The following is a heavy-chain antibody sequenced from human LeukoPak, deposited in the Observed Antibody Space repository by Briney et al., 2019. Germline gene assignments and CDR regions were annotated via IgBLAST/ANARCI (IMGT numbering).Heavy chain of an antibody. CDR1: GGSISSSSYY. V-gene: IGHV4-39*07. J-gene: IGHJ4*02. Sequence: SETLSLTCTVSGGSISSSSYYWGWIRQPPGKGLEWIGSIYYSGSTYYNPSLKSRVTISVDTSKNQFSLKLSSVTAADTAVYYCARGGGTYYHDSSGPVYFDYWGQGTLVTVSS. D-gene: IGHD3-22*01. CDR3: ARGGGTYYHDSSGPVYFDY. CDR2: IYYSGST.